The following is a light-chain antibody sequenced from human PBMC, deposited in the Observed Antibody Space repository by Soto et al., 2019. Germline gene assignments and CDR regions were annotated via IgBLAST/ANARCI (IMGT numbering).Light chain of an antibody. J-gene: IGLJ3*02. CDR3: LLYDGAAPV. CDR2: STS. CDR1: TGAVTSGYY. V-gene: IGLV7-43*01. Sequence: CASSTGAVTSGYYPNWFQQKPGQAPRALIYSTSNKQSWTPARFSGSLLGGKAALTLSGVQPEDEAEYYCLLYDGAAPVFGGGTKLTVL.